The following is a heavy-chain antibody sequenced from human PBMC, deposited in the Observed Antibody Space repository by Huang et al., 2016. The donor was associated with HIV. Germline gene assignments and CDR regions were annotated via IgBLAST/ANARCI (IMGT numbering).Heavy chain of an antibody. CDR2: ISNDGSNN. V-gene: IGHV3-30-3*01. Sequence: QVQLVESGGGVVQPGRSLRLSCAASGFPFNNHAMHWVRQAPGKGLDWVAVISNDGSNNYYADSGKGRFTSSRDSSKSTLFLHMTSLRTEDTAVYYCARAKDTWDAYDIWGQGTMVIVSS. J-gene: IGHJ3*02. CDR3: ARAKDTWDAYDI. D-gene: IGHD5-18*01. CDR1: GFPFNNHA.